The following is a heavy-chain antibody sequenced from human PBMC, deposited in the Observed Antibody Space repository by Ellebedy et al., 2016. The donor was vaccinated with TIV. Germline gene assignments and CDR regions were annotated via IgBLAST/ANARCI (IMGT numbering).Heavy chain of an antibody. V-gene: IGHV3-74*01. CDR2: IDSGGSTT. Sequence: GKSLKISCAASGFTFTSYWMHWVRQAPGKGLLWVSRIDSGGSTTTYADSVKGRFTISRDNAKNTVYLQMNGMRAEDTAVYYCTRSLGYYGPRFQLDSWGQGTLVTVSS. J-gene: IGHJ4*02. CDR1: GFTFTSYW. D-gene: IGHD3-10*01. CDR3: TRSLGYYGPRFQLDS.